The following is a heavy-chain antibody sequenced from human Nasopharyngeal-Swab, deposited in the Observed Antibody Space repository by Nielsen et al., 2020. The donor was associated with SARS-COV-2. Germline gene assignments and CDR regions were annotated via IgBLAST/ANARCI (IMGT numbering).Heavy chain of an antibody. J-gene: IGHJ4*02. CDR1: GFTFSSYW. Sequence: GESLKISCAASGFTFSSYWMSWVRQAPGKGLEWVANIKQDGSEKYYVDSVKGRFTISRDNAKNSLYLQMNSLRAEDTAVYYCARDYYYDSSGLDYWGQGTLVTVSS. CDR3: ARDYYYDSSGLDY. CDR2: IKQDGSEK. D-gene: IGHD3-22*01. V-gene: IGHV3-7*01.